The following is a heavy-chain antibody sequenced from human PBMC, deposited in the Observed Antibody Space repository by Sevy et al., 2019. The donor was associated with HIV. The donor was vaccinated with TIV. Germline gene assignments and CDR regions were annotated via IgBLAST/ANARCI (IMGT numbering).Heavy chain of an antibody. CDR3: ARLCTGFIYYYYYGMDV. J-gene: IGHJ6*02. Sequence: GGSLRLSCAASGFAFSSSWMTWVRQAPGKGLEWVANIKQDGSEKHYVDFLKGRFTISRDNAKNSLYLQMNSLRAEDTAVYYYARLCTGFIYYYYYGMDVWGQGTTVTVSS. V-gene: IGHV3-7*01. CDR1: GFAFSSSW. D-gene: IGHD2-2*01. CDR2: IKQDGSEK.